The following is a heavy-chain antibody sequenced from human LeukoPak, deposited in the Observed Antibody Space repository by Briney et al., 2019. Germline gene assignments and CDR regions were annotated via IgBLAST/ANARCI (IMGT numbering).Heavy chain of an antibody. J-gene: IGHJ4*02. Sequence: ASGKVSCKTFGYTFTGYYMHWVRQAPGQGLEWMGWINPNSGGTNYAQKFQGRVTMTRDTSISTAYMELTRLRSDDTAVYYCAPTPPDYYDSSGHFDYWGQGTLVTVSS. V-gene: IGHV1-2*02. D-gene: IGHD3-22*01. CDR1: GYTFTGYY. CDR3: APTPPDYYDSSGHFDY. CDR2: INPNSGGT.